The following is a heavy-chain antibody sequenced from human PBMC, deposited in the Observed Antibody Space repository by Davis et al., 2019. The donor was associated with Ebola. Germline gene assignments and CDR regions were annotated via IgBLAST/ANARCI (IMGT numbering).Heavy chain of an antibody. V-gene: IGHV3-23*01. CDR2: ISGSGGGDTT. CDR3: ARDLAARRGSTLGGYYYYGMDV. Sequence: GESLKISCAASGFTISAYAMTWVRQAPGRGLECVSSISGSGGGDTTYYADSVKGRFTISRDNAKNSLYLQMNSLRAEDTAVYYCARDLAARRGSTLGGYYYYGMDVWGQGTTVTVSS. D-gene: IGHD6-6*01. J-gene: IGHJ6*02. CDR1: GFTISAYA.